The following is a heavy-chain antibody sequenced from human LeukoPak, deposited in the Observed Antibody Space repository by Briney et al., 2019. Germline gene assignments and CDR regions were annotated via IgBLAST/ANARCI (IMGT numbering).Heavy chain of an antibody. CDR2: ITGSGPYI. CDR1: GFTFSTFA. D-gene: IGHD3-16*01. Sequence: PGGSLRPSCAASGFTFSTFAMHWVRLSPEKGLEWVSSITGSGPYILYADSVKRRFTISRDNTKNLLYLEMNSLRAEDTAMNYCVRDVGAVRGEVYFDYWGQGTLVTVSS. V-gene: IGHV3-21*06. CDR3: VRDVGAVRGEVYFDY. J-gene: IGHJ4*02.